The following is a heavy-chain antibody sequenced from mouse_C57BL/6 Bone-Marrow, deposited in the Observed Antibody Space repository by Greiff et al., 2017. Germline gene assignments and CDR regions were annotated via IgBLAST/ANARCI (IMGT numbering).Heavy chain of an antibody. V-gene: IGHV1-85*01. J-gene: IGHJ1*03. Sequence: QVQLQQSGPELVKPGASVKLSCKASGYTFTSYDINWVQQRPGQGLEWIGWIYPRDGSTKYNEKFKGQATLTVDTSSSTAYMELHSLTSEDSAVYFCARHYGSSYWYFDVWGTGTTVTVSS. CDR1: GYTFTSYD. CDR2: IYPRDGST. CDR3: ARHYGSSYWYFDV. D-gene: IGHD1-1*01.